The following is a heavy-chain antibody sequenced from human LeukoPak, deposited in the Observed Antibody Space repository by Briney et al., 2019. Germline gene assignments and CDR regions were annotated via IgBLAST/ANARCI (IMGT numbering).Heavy chain of an antibody. Sequence: PGGSLRLSCAASGFTFSSYAMSWVRQAPGKGLEWVSAISGSGGSTYYADSVKGRFTISRDNSKNTLYLQMNSLRAEDTAVYYCAKDPSSGWYPRGDYWGQGTLVTVSS. CDR1: GFTFSSYA. D-gene: IGHD6-19*01. CDR3: AKDPSSGWYPRGDY. V-gene: IGHV3-23*01. CDR2: ISGSGGST. J-gene: IGHJ4*02.